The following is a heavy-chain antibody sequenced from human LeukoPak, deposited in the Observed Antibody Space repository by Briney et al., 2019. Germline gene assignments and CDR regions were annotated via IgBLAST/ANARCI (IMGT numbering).Heavy chain of an antibody. CDR1: GFTFSSYG. CDR3: AKDRVGS. V-gene: IGHV3-30*18. J-gene: IGHJ4*02. D-gene: IGHD1-26*01. Sequence: GRSLRHSCAASGFTFSSYGMHWVRQAPGKGLEWVAVISYDGSNKYYADSVKGRFTISRDNSKNTLYLQMNSLRAEDTAVYYCAKDRVGSWCQGTLVTVSS. CDR2: ISYDGSNK.